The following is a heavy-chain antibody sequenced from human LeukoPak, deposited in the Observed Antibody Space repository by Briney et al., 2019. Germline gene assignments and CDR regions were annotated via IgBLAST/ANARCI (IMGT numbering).Heavy chain of an antibody. CDR2: ISGSGGST. Sequence: PGGSLRLSCAASGFTFSSYGMSWVRQAPGKGLEWVSAISGSGGSTYYADSVKGRFTISRDNSKNTLYLQMNSLRAEDTAVYYCARDRHDYGAAWAFDIWGQGTMVTVSS. V-gene: IGHV3-23*01. CDR1: GFTFSSYG. J-gene: IGHJ3*02. CDR3: ARDRHDYGAAWAFDI. D-gene: IGHD4-17*01.